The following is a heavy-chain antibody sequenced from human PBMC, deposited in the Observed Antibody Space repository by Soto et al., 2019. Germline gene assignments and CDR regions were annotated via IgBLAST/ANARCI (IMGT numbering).Heavy chain of an antibody. CDR3: ARDIGVLTAVTDAFDI. D-gene: IGHD2-2*01. CDR2: IKQDGSEK. J-gene: IGHJ3*02. Sequence: GGSLRLSCAASGFTFSSYWMSWVRQAQGKGLEWVANIKQDGSEKYYVDSVKGRFTISRDNAKNSLYLQMNSLRAEDTAVYYCARDIGVLTAVTDAFDIWGQGTMVTVSS. CDR1: GFTFSSYW. V-gene: IGHV3-7*01.